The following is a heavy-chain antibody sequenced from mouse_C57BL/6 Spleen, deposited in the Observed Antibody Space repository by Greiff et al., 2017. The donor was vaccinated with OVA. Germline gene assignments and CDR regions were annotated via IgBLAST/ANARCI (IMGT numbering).Heavy chain of an antibody. V-gene: IGHV1-82*01. CDR2: LYPGDGDT. J-gene: IGHJ3*01. CDR3: ARGDYDYEGAY. Sequence: VQLQQSGPELVKPGASVKISCKASGYAFSSSWMNWVKQRPGKGLEWIGRLYPGDGDTNYNGKFKGKATLTADKSSSTAYMQLSSLTSEDSAVYFGARGDYDYEGAYWGQGTLVTVSA. D-gene: IGHD2-4*01. CDR1: GYAFSSSW.